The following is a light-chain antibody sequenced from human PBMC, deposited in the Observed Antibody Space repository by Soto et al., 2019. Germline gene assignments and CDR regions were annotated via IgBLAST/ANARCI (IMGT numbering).Light chain of an antibody. CDR3: QQYDIYPFT. CDR2: KAS. Sequence: DIQMTQSPSTLSASVGDRVTITCRASQSISSWLAWYQQKPGKAPKLLIYKASSLESGVPSRFSVSGSGTEFTLTISSLQPDDFATYYCQQYDIYPFTFGPGTKVDIK. CDR1: QSISSW. V-gene: IGKV1-5*03. J-gene: IGKJ3*01.